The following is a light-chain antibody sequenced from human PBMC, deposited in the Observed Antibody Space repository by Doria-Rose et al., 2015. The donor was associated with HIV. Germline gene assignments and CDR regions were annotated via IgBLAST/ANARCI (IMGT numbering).Light chain of an antibody. V-gene: IGKV3-20*01. CDR3: QQYGSTPPT. Sequence: LSPGERATLSCRASQSVTSNYLAWYQQKPGQAPRLLTYGASSRVTGIPDRFSGSGSGTDFTLTISRLEPEDFAAYYCQQYGSTPPTFGQGTKVEIK. CDR1: QSVTSNY. CDR2: GAS. J-gene: IGKJ1*01.